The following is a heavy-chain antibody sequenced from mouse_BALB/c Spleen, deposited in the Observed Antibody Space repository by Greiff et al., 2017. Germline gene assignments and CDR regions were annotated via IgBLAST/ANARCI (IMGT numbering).Heavy chain of an antibody. CDR2: IWGDGST. Sequence: VQLKESGPGLVAPSQSLSITCTVSGFSLTGYGVNWVRQPPGKGLEWLGMIWGDGSTDYNSALKSRLSISKDNSKSQVFLKMNSLQTDDTARYYCARGTGTWGFDYWGQGTTLTVSS. CDR3: ARGTGTWGFDY. CDR1: GFSLTGYG. V-gene: IGHV2-6-7*01. J-gene: IGHJ2*01. D-gene: IGHD4-1*01.